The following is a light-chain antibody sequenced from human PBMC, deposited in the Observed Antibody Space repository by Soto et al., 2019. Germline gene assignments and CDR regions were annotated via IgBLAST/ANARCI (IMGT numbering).Light chain of an antibody. CDR2: DAS. V-gene: IGKV1-9*01. J-gene: IGKJ4*01. CDR1: EGISSY. Sequence: DIQMTQSPSSLSASIGDRVTITRRATEGISSYLGWYQQKPGKAPNLLIYDASTLHSGVPSRFSGGGSGTDFTLTISSLQPEDFATYYCQQVNVYPSTFGGGTKVDIK. CDR3: QQVNVYPST.